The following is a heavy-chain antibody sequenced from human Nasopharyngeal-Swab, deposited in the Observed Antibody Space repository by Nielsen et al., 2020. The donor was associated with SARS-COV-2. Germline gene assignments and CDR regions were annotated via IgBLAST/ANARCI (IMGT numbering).Heavy chain of an antibody. V-gene: IGHV4-31*02. CDR2: IYYSGST. Sequence: RQAPGKGLEWIGYIYYSGSTYYNPSLKSRVTISVDTSKNQFSLQLSSVTAADTAVYYCARASITMIVVVDAFDIWGQGTMVTVSS. J-gene: IGHJ3*02. D-gene: IGHD3-22*01. CDR3: ARASITMIVVVDAFDI.